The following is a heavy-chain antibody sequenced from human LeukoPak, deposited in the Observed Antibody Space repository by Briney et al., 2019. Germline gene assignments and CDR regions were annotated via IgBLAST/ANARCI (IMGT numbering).Heavy chain of an antibody. Sequence: SSETLSLTCTVSGGSISSGDYYWSWIRQPPGKGLEWIGYIYYSGSTYYNPSLKSRVTISVDTSKNQFSLKLSSVTAADTAVYYCARIAVAGDLDYWGQGTLVTVSS. CDR2: IYYSGST. D-gene: IGHD6-19*01. J-gene: IGHJ4*02. V-gene: IGHV4-30-4*01. CDR3: ARIAVAGDLDY. CDR1: GGSISSGDYY.